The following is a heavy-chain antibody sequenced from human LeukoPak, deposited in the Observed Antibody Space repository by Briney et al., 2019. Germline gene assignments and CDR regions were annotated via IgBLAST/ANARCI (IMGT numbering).Heavy chain of an antibody. CDR3: ARVSGLSDY. CDR1: GFTFSSXX. Sequence: GGSLRLSCAASGFTFSSXXXXXXXXXXXXXLEWVSSISSSSSYIYYADSVKGRFTISRDNAKNSLYLQMNSLRAEDTAVYYCARVSGLSDYWGQGTLVTVSS. D-gene: IGHD3-10*01. J-gene: IGHJ4*02. V-gene: IGHV3-21*01. CDR2: ISSSSSYI.